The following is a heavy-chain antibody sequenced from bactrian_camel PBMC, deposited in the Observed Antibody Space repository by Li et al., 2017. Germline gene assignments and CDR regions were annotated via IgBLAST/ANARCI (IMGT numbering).Heavy chain of an antibody. CDR3: AAPREVRAAVRPARVHPCLGLPVSAYY. CDR1: SRSPYC. Sequence: HVQLVESGGASAQAGGSLRLSCGGYSRSPYCMAWFRQAPGKEREGVAAIDSDGRTTYADAVKGRFTLTKDNANNTIYLQMNSLKLEDTAMYYCAAPREVRAAVRPARVHPCLGLPVSAYYWGQGTQVTVS. V-gene: IGHV3S55*01. D-gene: IGHD3*01. CDR2: IDSDGRT. J-gene: IGHJ4*01.